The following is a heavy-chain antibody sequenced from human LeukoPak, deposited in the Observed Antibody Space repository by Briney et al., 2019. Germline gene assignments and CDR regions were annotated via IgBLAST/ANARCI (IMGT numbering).Heavy chain of an antibody. D-gene: IGHD2-8*02. J-gene: IGHJ5*02. Sequence: RSGGSLRLSCTGSGFTFSRYVMHWVRQTPGKGLEWVAAISHDGSKIYYTDSVKGRFTISRDNSKNTLYLQMDSLRAEDTALYYCARAAAETGAFRDNWFDPWGQGTLVTVSS. V-gene: IGHV3-30*04. CDR2: ISHDGSKI. CDR3: ARAAAETGAFRDNWFDP. CDR1: GFTFSRYV.